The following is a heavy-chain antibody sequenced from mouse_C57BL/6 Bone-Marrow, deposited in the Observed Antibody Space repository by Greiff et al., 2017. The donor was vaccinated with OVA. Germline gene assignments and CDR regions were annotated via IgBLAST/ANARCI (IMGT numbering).Heavy chain of an antibody. V-gene: IGHV1-50*01. Sequence: VQLQQPGAELVKPGASVKLSCKASGYTFTSYWMQWVKQRPGQGLEWIGEIDPSDSYTNYNQKFKGKATLTVDTSSSTAYMQLSSLTSEDSAVYYCAKEGFADWGQGTLVTVSA. CDR3: AKEGFAD. J-gene: IGHJ3*01. CDR2: IDPSDSYT. CDR1: GYTFTSYW.